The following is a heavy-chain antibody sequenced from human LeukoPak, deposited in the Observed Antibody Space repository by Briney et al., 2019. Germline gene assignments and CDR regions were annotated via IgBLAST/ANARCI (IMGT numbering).Heavy chain of an antibody. D-gene: IGHD2-15*01. V-gene: IGHV4-30-2*01. CDR1: GGSISSGGYY. J-gene: IGHJ4*02. Sequence: PSETLSLTCTVSGGSISSGGYYWSWIRQPPGKGLEWIGYIYHSGSTYYNPSLKSRVTISVDRSKNQFSLKLSSVTAADTAVYYCAREGRVEESPPDEENGSPFDYWGQGTLVTVSS. CDR3: AREGRVEESPPDEENGSPFDY. CDR2: IYHSGST.